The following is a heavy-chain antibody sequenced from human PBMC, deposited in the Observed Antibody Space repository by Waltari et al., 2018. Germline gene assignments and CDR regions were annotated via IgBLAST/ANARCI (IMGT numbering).Heavy chain of an antibody. D-gene: IGHD6-13*01. CDR2: IYYSGST. CDR1: GGSISSYY. J-gene: IGHJ4*02. CDR3: ARYRQQLEYYFDY. Sequence: QVQLQESGPGLVKPSETLSLTCTVSGGSISSYYWSWIRQPPGKGLEWLGYIYYSGSTNNNPSSKSRVTISVDTSKNQFSLKRSSVTAADTAVYYCARYRQQLEYYFDYWGQGTLVTVSS. V-gene: IGHV4-59*01.